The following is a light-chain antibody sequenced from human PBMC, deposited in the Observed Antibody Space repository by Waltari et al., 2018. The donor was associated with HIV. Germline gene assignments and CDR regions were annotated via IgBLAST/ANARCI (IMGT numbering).Light chain of an antibody. Sequence: QSALTQPASVSGSPGQSITIPCTGTSSDVGGYNYVSWYQQHPGNAPKLMLYEVSNRPSGVSNRFSGSKSGNTASLTISGLQAEDEADYYCSSYTSSSTLVFGTGTKVTVL. CDR1: SSDVGGYNY. CDR2: EVS. V-gene: IGLV2-14*01. CDR3: SSYTSSSTLV. J-gene: IGLJ1*01.